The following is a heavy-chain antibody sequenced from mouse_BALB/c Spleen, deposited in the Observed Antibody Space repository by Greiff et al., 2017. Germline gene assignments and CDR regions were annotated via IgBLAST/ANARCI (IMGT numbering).Heavy chain of an antibody. J-gene: IGHJ3*01. CDR1: GYTFTSYW. V-gene: IGHV1S127*01. CDR3: ARGDDGYYVAWFAY. D-gene: IGHD2-3*01. Sequence: VQLVESGPELVRPGASVKMSCKASGYTFTSYWMHWVKQRPGQGLEWIGMIDPSNSETRLNQKFKDKATLNVDKSSNTAYMQLSSLTSEDSAVYYCARGDDGYYVAWFAYWGQGTLVTVSA. CDR2: IDPSNSET.